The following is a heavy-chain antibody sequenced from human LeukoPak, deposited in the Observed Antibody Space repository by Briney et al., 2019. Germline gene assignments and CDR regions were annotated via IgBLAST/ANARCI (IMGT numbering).Heavy chain of an antibody. CDR1: GGSISSYY. J-gene: IGHJ4*02. CDR2: IYYSGST. Sequence: PSETLSLTCTVSGGSISSYYWSWIRQPPGKGLEWIGYIYYSGSTNYNPSLKSRVTISVDTSKNQFSLKLSSVTAADTAVYYCVRGSSGIAEYDYWGQGTLVTVSS. D-gene: IGHD6-13*01. CDR3: VRGSSGIAEYDY. V-gene: IGHV4-59*01.